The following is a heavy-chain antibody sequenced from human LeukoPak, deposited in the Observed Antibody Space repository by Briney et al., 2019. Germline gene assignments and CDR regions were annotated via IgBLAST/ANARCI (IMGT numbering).Heavy chain of an antibody. CDR1: GGSISSYY. Sequence: SETLSLTCTVSGGSISSYYWSWIRQPPGKGLEWIGYIYYSGSTNYNPSLKSRVTISVDTSKNQFSLKLSSVTAADTAVYYCARLFPPHNWFDPWGQGTLVTVSS. V-gene: IGHV4-59*01. CDR2: IYYSGST. D-gene: IGHD2-21*01. J-gene: IGHJ5*02. CDR3: ARLFPPHNWFDP.